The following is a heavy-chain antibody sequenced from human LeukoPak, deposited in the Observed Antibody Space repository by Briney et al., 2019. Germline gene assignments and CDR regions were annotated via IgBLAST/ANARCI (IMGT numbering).Heavy chain of an antibody. J-gene: IGHJ5*02. D-gene: IGHD6-19*01. Sequence: NPSETLSLTCAVSGGPFSGYFWSWIRQPPGKGLEWIGYIYYSGSTNYNPSLKSRVTISVDTSKNQFSLKLSSVTAADTAVYYCARHRFEIAVARNWFDPWGQGTLVTVSS. CDR2: IYYSGST. CDR1: GGPFSGYF. CDR3: ARHRFEIAVARNWFDP. V-gene: IGHV4-59*01.